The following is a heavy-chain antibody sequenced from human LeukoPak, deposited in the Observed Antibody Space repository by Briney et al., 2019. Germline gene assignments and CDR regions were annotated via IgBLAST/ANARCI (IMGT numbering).Heavy chain of an antibody. D-gene: IGHD3-22*01. Sequence: SETLSLTCTVSGYSISSGYYWGWIRQPPGKGLEWIGSIYHSGSTYYTPSLKSRVTISVDTSRNQFSLKLNSVTAADTAVYYCAKSNGYGLIDIWGQGTMVTVSS. V-gene: IGHV4-38-2*02. CDR3: AKSNGYGLIDI. CDR1: GYSISSGYY. CDR2: IYHSGST. J-gene: IGHJ3*02.